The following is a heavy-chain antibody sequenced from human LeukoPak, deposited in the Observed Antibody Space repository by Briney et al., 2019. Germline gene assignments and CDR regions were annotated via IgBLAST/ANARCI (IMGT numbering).Heavy chain of an antibody. V-gene: IGHV1-2*02. Sequence: ASVKVSCKASGYTFIAYYMHWVRQAPGQGLEWMGWINPNSRGTNYAQKFQGRVTMTRDTSISTVYMELSRLRSDDTAVYYCARDSCSSTSCLSIDDYWGQGTLVTVSS. D-gene: IGHD2-2*01. J-gene: IGHJ4*02. CDR3: ARDSCSSTSCLSIDDY. CDR1: GYTFIAYY. CDR2: INPNSRGT.